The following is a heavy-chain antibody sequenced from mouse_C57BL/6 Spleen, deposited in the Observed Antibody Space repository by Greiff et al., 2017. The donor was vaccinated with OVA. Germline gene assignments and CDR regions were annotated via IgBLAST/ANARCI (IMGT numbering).Heavy chain of an antibody. CDR1: GFTFSSYA. CDR2: ISDGGSYT. Sequence: EVKLVESGGGLVKPGGSLKLSCAASGFTFSSYAMSWVRQTPEKRLEWVATISDGGSYTYYPDNVKGRFTISRDNAKNNLYLQMSHLKSEDTAMYYCARGGLTTVVPHYAMDYWGQGTSVTVSS. CDR3: ARGGLTTVVPHYAMDY. V-gene: IGHV5-4*03. D-gene: IGHD1-1*01. J-gene: IGHJ4*01.